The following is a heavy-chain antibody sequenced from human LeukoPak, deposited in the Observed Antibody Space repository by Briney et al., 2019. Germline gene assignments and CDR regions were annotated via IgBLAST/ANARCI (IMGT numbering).Heavy chain of an antibody. V-gene: IGHV3-23*01. D-gene: IGHD6-13*01. J-gene: IGHJ4*02. CDR3: ARKIGFSSSWYYGRHYFDY. Sequence: PGGSLRLFCAASGFTFSSHAMSWVRQAPGKGLEWVSAISGSGGSTYYADSVKGRFTISRDNSKNTLYLQMNSLRAEDTAVYYCARKIGFSSSWYYGRHYFDYWGQGTLVTVSS. CDR2: ISGSGGST. CDR1: GFTFSSHA.